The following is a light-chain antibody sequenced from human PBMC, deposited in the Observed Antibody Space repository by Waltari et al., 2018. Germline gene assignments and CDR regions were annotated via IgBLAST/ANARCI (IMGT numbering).Light chain of an antibody. J-gene: IGLJ2*01. CDR3: GADHGSGSIPV. CDR2: VGTGGIVG. Sequence: QPVLTQPPSASASLGASVTLTCTLSSGYSNYKVDWYQQRPGKGPRFVMRVGTGGIVGSKGDGIPDRFSVLGSGLNRYLTIKNIQEEDESDYHCGADHGSGSIPVFGGGTKLTVL. V-gene: IGLV9-49*01. CDR1: SGYSNYK.